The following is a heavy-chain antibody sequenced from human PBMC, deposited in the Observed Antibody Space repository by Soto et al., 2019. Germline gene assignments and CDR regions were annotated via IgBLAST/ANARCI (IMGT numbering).Heavy chain of an antibody. Sequence: GGSLRLSCAASGFTVSISYMSWVRQAPWKGLEWVSTIYRDGSTYYADSVEGRFTISRDNSKNTLYLQMNSLRAEDTATYYCARGKGIGWYESSDYWGQGTLVTVSS. CDR2: IYRDGST. CDR3: ARGKGIGWYESSDY. D-gene: IGHD6-19*01. J-gene: IGHJ4*02. CDR1: GFTVSISY. V-gene: IGHV3-53*01.